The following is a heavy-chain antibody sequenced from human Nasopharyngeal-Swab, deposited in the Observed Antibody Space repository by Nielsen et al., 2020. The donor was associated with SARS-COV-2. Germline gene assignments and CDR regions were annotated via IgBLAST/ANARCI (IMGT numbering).Heavy chain of an antibody. CDR2: INPKSGGT. D-gene: IGHD2-15*01. J-gene: IGHJ4*02. Sequence: ASVKVSCKASGYTFTGYYMHWVRQAPGQGLEWMGRINPKSGGTNYAQKFQGRVTMTRDTSISTAYMELTRLRSDDTAVYYCARGGSSSYYFDYWGQGTLVTVSS. V-gene: IGHV1-2*06. CDR3: ARGGSSSYYFDY. CDR1: GYTFTGYY.